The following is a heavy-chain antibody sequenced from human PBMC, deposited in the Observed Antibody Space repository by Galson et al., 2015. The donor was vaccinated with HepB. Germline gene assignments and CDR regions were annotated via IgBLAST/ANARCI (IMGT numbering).Heavy chain of an antibody. CDR1: GYTFTNHY. CDR2: INPSGGST. CDR3: ARDLGTYCGGDCLGPFDY. D-gene: IGHD2-21*02. Sequence: SVKVSCKASGYTFTNHYMHWVRQTPGQGLEWMGIINPSGGSTDYAQKFQGRITMTRDTSTTTVYMELSSLRSEDTAVYYCARDLGTYCGGDCLGPFDYWGQGSLVTVSS. J-gene: IGHJ4*02. V-gene: IGHV1-46*01.